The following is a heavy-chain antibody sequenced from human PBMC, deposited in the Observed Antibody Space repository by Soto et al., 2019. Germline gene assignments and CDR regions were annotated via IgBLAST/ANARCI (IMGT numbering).Heavy chain of an antibody. J-gene: IGHJ4*02. V-gene: IGHV3-48*02. D-gene: IGHD2-21*02. Sequence: EVQLVESGGGLVQPGGSLRLSCAASGFTFNTYNMNWVRQAPGKGLEWVSYISSSSRAIYYADSVKGRFTISRDNAKNSLYLQMNSLRDEDTAVYYCARVPLTCGGDCYIADYWGQGTQVTVSS. CDR1: GFTFNTYN. CDR3: ARVPLTCGGDCYIADY. CDR2: ISSSSRAI.